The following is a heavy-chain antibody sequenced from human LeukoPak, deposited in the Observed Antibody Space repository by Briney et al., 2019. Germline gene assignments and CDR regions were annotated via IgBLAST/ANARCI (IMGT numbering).Heavy chain of an antibody. CDR2: STYSGTN. J-gene: IGHJ4*02. CDR1: GGSVSSSSYY. CDR3: ARHAFNSGSYFIFDY. V-gene: IGHV4-39*01. D-gene: IGHD1-26*01. Sequence: PSETLSLTCTVSGGSVSSSSYYWGWIRQPPGKGLEWIGSSTYSGTNYNNPSLKSRVSISIDTSKNQFSLKLSSVTAADTAVYYCARHAFNSGSYFIFDYWGQGTLVTVSS.